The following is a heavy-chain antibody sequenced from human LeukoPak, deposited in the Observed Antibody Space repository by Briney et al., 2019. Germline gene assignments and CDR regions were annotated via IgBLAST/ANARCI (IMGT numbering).Heavy chain of an antibody. CDR3: ARSIPYGTTWYGRSDY. CDR1: GLTFSSYA. CDR2: ISSNGGST. J-gene: IGHJ4*02. Sequence: PGGSLRLSCSASGLTFSSYAMHWVRQAPGKGLEYVSAISSNGGSTYYADSVKGRFTISRDNSKNTLYLQMSSLRAEDTAIYYCARSIPYGTTWYGRSDYWGQGTLVTVSS. V-gene: IGHV3-64D*06. D-gene: IGHD6-13*01.